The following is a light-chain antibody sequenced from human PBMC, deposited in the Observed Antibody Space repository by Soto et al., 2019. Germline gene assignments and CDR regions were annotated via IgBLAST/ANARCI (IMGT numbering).Light chain of an antibody. CDR1: SSDVGGYDY. Sequence: QSALTQPASVSGSPGQSITISCTGTSSDVGGYDYVSWYQQHPGKTPKLIIYEVSNRPSGISNRFSGSKSAYTASLTSSGLQTEDEADYYCSSYTSGSAWVFGGGTKLTVL. CDR3: SSYTSGSAWV. J-gene: IGLJ3*02. V-gene: IGLV2-14*01. CDR2: EVS.